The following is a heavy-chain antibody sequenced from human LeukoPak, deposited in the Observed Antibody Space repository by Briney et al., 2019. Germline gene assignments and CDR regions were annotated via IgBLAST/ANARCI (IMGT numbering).Heavy chain of an antibody. CDR1: GFTFSDYG. D-gene: IGHD2-15*01. V-gene: IGHV3-21*01. CDR3: TRGLGYCSSSRCSPGYYMDV. J-gene: IGHJ6*03. Sequence: PGGSLRLSXTASGFTFSDYGMNWVRLAPEKGVEWVSRISSSGTYIYYTDSVKGRFTISRDNAKGSLYLQMNSLRAEDTAIYYCTRGLGYCSSSRCSPGYYMDVWGKGTTVTVFS. CDR2: ISSSGTYI.